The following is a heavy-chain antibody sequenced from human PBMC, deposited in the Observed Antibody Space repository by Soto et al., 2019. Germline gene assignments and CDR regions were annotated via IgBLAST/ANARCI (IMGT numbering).Heavy chain of an antibody. V-gene: IGHV1-69*01. J-gene: IGHJ3*01. CDR1: GDTFNSYG. D-gene: IGHD6-13*01. CDR3: ARDLADVHLWDAFDV. CDR2: IVPMFGTT. Sequence: QVQLVQSGPELKKPGSSVKVSCKAPGDTFNSYGISWVRQAPGQGLEWMGGIVPMFGTTHLALKFEDRVTITADELTTTVYMEIRGLTSEDTAVYYCARDLADVHLWDAFDVWGHGTRVTVSS.